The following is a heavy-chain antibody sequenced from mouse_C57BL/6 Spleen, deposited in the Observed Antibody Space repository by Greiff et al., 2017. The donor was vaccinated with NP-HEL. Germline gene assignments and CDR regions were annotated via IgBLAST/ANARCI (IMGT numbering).Heavy chain of an antibody. V-gene: IGHV5-4*01. J-gene: IGHJ2*01. D-gene: IGHD1-1*01. CDR1: GFTFSSYA. CDR3: ARDQTLVAFDY. Sequence: EVMLVESGGGLVKPGGSLKLSCAASGFTFSSYAMSWVRQTPEKRLEWVATISDGGSYTYYPDNVKGRFTISRDNAKNNLYLQMSHLKSEDTAMYYCARDQTLVAFDYWGQGTTLTVSS. CDR2: ISDGGSYT.